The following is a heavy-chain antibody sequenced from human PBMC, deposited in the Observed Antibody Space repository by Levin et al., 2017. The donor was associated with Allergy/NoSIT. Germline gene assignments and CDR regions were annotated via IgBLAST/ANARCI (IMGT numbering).Heavy chain of an antibody. J-gene: IGHJ4*02. Sequence: SQTLSLPCAVSGGSIRSGGYSWSWIRQPPGKGLEWIGYIYHSGSTYYNPSLKSRVTISVDRSKNQFSLKLSSVTAADTAVYYCARGGRDVDTAMVTVDYWGQGTLVTVSS. V-gene: IGHV4-30-2*01. CDR1: GGSIRSGGYS. CDR3: ARGGRDVDTAMVTVDY. CDR2: IYHSGST. D-gene: IGHD5-18*01.